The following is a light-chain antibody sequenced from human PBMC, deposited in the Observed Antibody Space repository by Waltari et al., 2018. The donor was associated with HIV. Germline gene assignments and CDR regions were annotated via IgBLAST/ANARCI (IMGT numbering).Light chain of an antibody. CDR1: DSNIGTNS. CDR2: RND. Sequence: QSVLTQPPSTSGTPGQRVTISCSGTDSNIGTNSVNWYQHLPGTVPKVLIYRNDQRPSGVPDRLSASKSGTSASLAISGLRSEDEADYYCAAWDDSLPGYVFGSGTKVTVL. V-gene: IGLV1-44*01. CDR3: AAWDDSLPGYV. J-gene: IGLJ1*01.